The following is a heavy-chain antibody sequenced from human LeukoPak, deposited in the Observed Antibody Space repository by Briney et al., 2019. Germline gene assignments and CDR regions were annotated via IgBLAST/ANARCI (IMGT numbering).Heavy chain of an antibody. J-gene: IGHJ4*02. V-gene: IGHV3-21*01. D-gene: IGHD3-22*01. CDR3: ARDSYYYDSSGYYNYFDY. CDR2: ISSSSSYI. CDR1: GFTFSSYS. Sequence: GGSLRLSCAASGFTFSSYSMNWVRQVPGKGLEWVSSISSSSSYIYYADSVKGRFTISRDNAKNSLYLQMNSLRAEDTAVYYCARDSYYYDSSGYYNYFDYWGQGTLVNVSS.